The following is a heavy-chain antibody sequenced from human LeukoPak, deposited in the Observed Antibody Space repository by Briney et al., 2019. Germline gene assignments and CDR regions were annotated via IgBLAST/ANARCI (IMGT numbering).Heavy chain of an antibody. Sequence: GGSLRLSCAASGFTFSYYAMNWVRQAPGKGLEWVSGINGNGGSTYYADSVKGRFTISRDNSKNTLYLQLNSLRAEDTAIYYCAKSYYYDSSGYCQRGHYFDYWGQGTLVTVSS. CDR3: AKSYYYDSSGYCQRGHYFDY. V-gene: IGHV3-23*01. J-gene: IGHJ4*02. D-gene: IGHD3-22*01. CDR1: GFTFSYYA. CDR2: INGNGGST.